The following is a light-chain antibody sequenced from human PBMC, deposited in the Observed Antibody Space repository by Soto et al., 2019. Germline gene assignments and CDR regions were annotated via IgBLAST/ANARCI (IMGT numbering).Light chain of an antibody. CDR2: WAS. CDR3: QQYYSTPPA. J-gene: IGKJ1*01. CDR1: QSVLSSSNNKNY. V-gene: IGKV4-1*01. Sequence: DIVMTQSPDSLAVSLGERATIDCKSSQSVLSSSNNKNYLAWYQQKPGQPPKLLIYWASTRESGVPDRFSGSGSGTDFTLTISSLQAEDVAIYYCQQYYSTPPAFGQGTRWIS.